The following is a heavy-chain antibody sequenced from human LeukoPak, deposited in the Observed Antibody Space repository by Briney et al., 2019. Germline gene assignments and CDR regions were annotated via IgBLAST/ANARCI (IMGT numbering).Heavy chain of an antibody. CDR1: GFTFSSYG. J-gene: IGHJ4*02. V-gene: IGHV3-30*03. CDR2: ISYDGSNK. CDR3: ATGYSSSWYPPDLGY. Sequence: PGGSLRLSCAASGFTFSSYGMHWVRQAPGKGLEWVAVISYDGSNKYYADSVKGRFTISRDNSKNTLYLQMNSLRAEDTAVYYCATGYSSSWYPPDLGYWGQGTLVTVSS. D-gene: IGHD6-13*01.